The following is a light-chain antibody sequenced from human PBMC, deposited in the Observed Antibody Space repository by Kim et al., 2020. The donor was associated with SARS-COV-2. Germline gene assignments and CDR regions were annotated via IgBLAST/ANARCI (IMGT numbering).Light chain of an antibody. V-gene: IGKV3-15*01. Sequence: EIVMTQSPAPLSVSPGERVTFSCGASQSVRTNLAWYQLKPGQAPRLLIYRASTRATGVPVRFSGSGSGTQFTLTISSLQSEDFAVYYCQQYDNWPPITFGEGTRLEIK. J-gene: IGKJ5*01. CDR3: QQYDNWPPIT. CDR2: RAS. CDR1: QSVRTN.